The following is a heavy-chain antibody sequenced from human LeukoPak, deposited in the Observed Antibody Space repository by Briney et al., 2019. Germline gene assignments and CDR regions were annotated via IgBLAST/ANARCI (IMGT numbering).Heavy chain of an antibody. CDR1: GFTFSSYG. J-gene: IGHJ4*02. CDR2: ISGSGGST. V-gene: IGHV3-23*01. D-gene: IGHD3-10*01. Sequence: PGGSLRLSCAAPGFTFSSYGMSWVRQAPGKGLEWVSAISGSGGSTYYADSVKGRFTISRDNSKNTLYLQMNSLRAEDTAVYYCAKNAYVLLWFGELYYFDYWGQGTPVTISS. CDR3: AKNAYVLLWFGELYYFDY.